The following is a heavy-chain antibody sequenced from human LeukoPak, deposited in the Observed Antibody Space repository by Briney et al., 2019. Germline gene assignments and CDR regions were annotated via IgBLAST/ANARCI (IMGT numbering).Heavy chain of an antibody. Sequence: KAGGSLRLSCVPSGYTFSNAWMSWIRQAPGKGREWVGLIKTKSEYATLDYAAPVRGRFTISRDDSKNTLYLQMNSLKTDDTAVYYCTTGGDDTGRFDILGQGTMVTVSS. D-gene: IGHD3-10*01. J-gene: IGHJ3*02. CDR3: TTGGDDTGRFDI. CDR2: IKTKSEYATL. V-gene: IGHV3-15*01. CDR1: GYTFSNAW.